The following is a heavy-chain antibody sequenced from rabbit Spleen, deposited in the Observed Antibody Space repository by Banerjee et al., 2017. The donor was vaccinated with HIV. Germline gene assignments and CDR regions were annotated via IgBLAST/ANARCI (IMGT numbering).Heavy chain of an antibody. CDR2: IDTGSSGFT. Sequence: QEQLVESGGGLVQPGGSLKLSCKASGVSFSGNSYMCWVRQAPGKGLEWIACIDTGSSGFTYFASWAKGRFTISKTSSTTVTLQMTTLTAADTATYFCARDLVAVIGWNFSLWGPGTLVTVS. V-gene: IGHV1S45*01. CDR1: GVSFSGNSY. D-gene: IGHD1-1*01. CDR3: ARDLVAVIGWNFSL. J-gene: IGHJ4*01.